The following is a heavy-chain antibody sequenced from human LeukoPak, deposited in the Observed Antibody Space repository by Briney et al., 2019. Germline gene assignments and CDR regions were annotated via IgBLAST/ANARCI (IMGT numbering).Heavy chain of an antibody. J-gene: IGHJ5*02. Sequence: SETLSLTCTVSGYSISSGYFWGWIRQPPGKGLERIVTIYHSGSTYYNASLESRVTISVDTSKNQFSLKLSSVTAADTAVYYCARAYSSSWYFNWFDPWGQGTLVTVSS. D-gene: IGHD6-13*01. CDR3: ARAYSSSWYFNWFDP. V-gene: IGHV4-38-2*02. CDR2: IYHSGST. CDR1: GYSISSGYF.